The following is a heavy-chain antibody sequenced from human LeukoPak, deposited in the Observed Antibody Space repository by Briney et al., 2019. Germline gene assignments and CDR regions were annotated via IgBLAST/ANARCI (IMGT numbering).Heavy chain of an antibody. J-gene: IGHJ4*02. D-gene: IGHD5-18*01. Sequence: PGGSLRLSCAASGFTFSSYSMNWVRQAPGKGLEWVSSISSSSSYIYYADSVKGRFTISRDNAKNSLYLQMNSLRAEDTAVYYCARAVGLWTSSDYWGQGTLVTVSS. CDR2: ISSSSSYI. V-gene: IGHV3-21*01. CDR3: ARAVGLWTSSDY. CDR1: GFTFSSYS.